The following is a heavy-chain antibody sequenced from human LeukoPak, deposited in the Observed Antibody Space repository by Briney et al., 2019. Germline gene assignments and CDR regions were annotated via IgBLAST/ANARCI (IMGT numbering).Heavy chain of an antibody. V-gene: IGHV4-61*02. CDR1: GGSISSGNYY. CDR2: IYTSGST. CDR3: AREDSSGWYSNFDY. Sequence: QVQLQESGPGLVKPSQTLSLTCTVSGGSISSGNYYWSWIRQPAGKGLEWIGRIYTSGSTNYNPSLKSRVTISVDTSKNQFSLKLSSVTAADTAVYYCAREDSSGWYSNFDYWGQGTLVTVSS. J-gene: IGHJ4*02. D-gene: IGHD6-19*01.